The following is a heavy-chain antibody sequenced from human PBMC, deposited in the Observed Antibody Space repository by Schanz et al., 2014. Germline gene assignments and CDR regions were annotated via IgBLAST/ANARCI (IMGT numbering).Heavy chain of an antibody. D-gene: IGHD3-9*01. CDR3: ARGWGYDALTGYVF. CDR1: GYTFISYG. CDR2: ISGSNGNT. Sequence: QVQLVQSGAEVRKPGASVKVSCKASGYTFISYGISWVRQAPGQGLEWLGWISGSNGNTNYAQKLQGRVTMTTDTSTSTAYMELRSLRSDDTAVYYCARGWGYDALTGYVFWGQGTLVTVSS. J-gene: IGHJ4*02. V-gene: IGHV1-18*01.